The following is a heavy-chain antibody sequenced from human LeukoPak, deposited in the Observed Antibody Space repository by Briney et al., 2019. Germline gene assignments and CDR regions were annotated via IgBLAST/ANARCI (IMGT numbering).Heavy chain of an antibody. J-gene: IGHJ4*02. Sequence: ASVTVSFKFSGYTLTELSMHWVRQAPGKGLEWMGGFDPEDGETIYAQKFQGRVTMTEDTSTDTAYMELSSLRSEDTAVYYCATARQYYYDSSGHPYFDYWGQGTLVTVSS. V-gene: IGHV1-24*01. CDR2: FDPEDGET. D-gene: IGHD3-22*01. CDR3: ATARQYYYDSSGHPYFDY. CDR1: GYTLTELS.